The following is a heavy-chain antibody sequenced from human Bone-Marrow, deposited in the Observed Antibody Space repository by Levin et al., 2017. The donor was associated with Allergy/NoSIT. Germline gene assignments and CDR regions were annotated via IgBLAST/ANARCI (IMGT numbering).Heavy chain of an antibody. CDR3: ARRGYSSSWSFDY. CDR1: GGSFSGYY. V-gene: IGHV4-34*01. D-gene: IGHD6-13*01. J-gene: IGHJ4*02. CDR2: INHSGST. Sequence: SQTLSLTCAVYGGSFSGYYWSWIRQPPGKGLEWIGEINHSGSTNYNPSLKSRVTISVDTSKNQFSLKLSSVTAADTAVYYCARRGYSSSWSFDYWGQGTLVTVSS.